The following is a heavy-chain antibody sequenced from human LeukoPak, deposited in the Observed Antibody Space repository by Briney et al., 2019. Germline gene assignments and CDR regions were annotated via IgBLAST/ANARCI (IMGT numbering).Heavy chain of an antibody. J-gene: IGHJ4*02. CDR1: GFIFSSYA. D-gene: IGHD3-10*01. V-gene: IGHV3-23*01. CDR2: VSSTGGST. CDR3: ARYPVRGVNPYYFDY. Sequence: GGSLRLSCAASGFIFSSYAMNWVRQAPGEGLEWVSSVSSTGGSTYYADSVKGRFTISRDNSKNTLYLQMNSLRAEDTAVYHCARYPVRGVNPYYFDYWGQGTLVTVSS.